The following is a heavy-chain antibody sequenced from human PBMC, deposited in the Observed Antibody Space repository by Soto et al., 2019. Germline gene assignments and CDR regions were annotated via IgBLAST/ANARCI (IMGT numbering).Heavy chain of an antibody. CDR2: IFYSGST. V-gene: IGHV4-59*01. Sequence: QVQLQESGPGLVKPSETLSLTCTVSGVSISSYYWSWIRQPPGKGLEWIGFIFYSGSTSYNPSLKSRVTVSIDTSEYHFSLKLNSVTAADTAVYYCASMIGDPVLSFDSWGQGTLVAVSS. CDR1: GVSISSYY. J-gene: IGHJ5*01. CDR3: ASMIGDPVLSFDS. D-gene: IGHD3-10*02.